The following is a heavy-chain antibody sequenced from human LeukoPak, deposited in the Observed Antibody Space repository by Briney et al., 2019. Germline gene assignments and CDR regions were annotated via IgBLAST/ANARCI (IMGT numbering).Heavy chain of an antibody. CDR2: ISYDGSNK. V-gene: IGHV3-30*03. CDR3: ATVRIAWELRGSFDY. Sequence: SGGSLRLSCAASGFTFSSYGMHWVRQAPGEGLEWVAVISYDGSNKYFSDSVKGRFTISRDNSKNTLFLQMSSLRTEDTAVYYCATVRIAWELRGSFDYWGQGTLVTVSS. J-gene: IGHJ4*02. D-gene: IGHD1-26*01. CDR1: GFTFSSYG.